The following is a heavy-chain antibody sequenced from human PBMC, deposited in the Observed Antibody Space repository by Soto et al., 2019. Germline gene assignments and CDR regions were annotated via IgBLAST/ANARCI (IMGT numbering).Heavy chain of an antibody. D-gene: IGHD6-13*01. CDR3: VRRHVSATGIDWFDP. Sequence: ASVKVCCKASGYTFTSYGIHWVRQARGQRLEWMGWINAANGDTKYSPKFQGRVTITRDTSASTAYMELSSLRSEDTAVYYCVRRHVSATGIDWFDPWGQGTLVTVSS. CDR2: INAANGDT. V-gene: IGHV1-3*01. J-gene: IGHJ5*02. CDR1: GYTFTSYG.